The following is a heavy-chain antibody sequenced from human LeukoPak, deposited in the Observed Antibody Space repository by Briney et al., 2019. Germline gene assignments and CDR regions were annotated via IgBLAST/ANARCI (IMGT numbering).Heavy chain of an antibody. CDR1: GFTFDDHT. V-gene: IGHV3-43*01. J-gene: IGHJ3*02. CDR3: AKGPRRWTGCDGVDI. CDR2: INWEGGRT. Sequence: GESLRLSCAASGFTFDDHTMHWVRQAPGKGLEWVSLINWEGGRTYYADPVKGRFTISRDNSKNSLYLQMESLRTEDTALYYCAKGPRRWTGCDGVDIWGQGTMVTVSS. D-gene: IGHD4-23*01.